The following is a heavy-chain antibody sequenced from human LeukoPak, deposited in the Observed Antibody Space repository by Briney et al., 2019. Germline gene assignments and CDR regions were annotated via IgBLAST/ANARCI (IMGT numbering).Heavy chain of an antibody. CDR3: ARASPITGTDY. J-gene: IGHJ4*02. CDR2: ISSSSSYI. CDR1: GFTFSSYA. Sequence: GGSLRLSCAASGFTFSSYAMSWVRQAPGKGLEWVSSISSSSSYIYYADSVKGRFTISRDNAKNSLYLQMNSLRAGDTAVYYCARASPITGTDYWGQGTLVTVSS. V-gene: IGHV3-21*01. D-gene: IGHD1-20*01.